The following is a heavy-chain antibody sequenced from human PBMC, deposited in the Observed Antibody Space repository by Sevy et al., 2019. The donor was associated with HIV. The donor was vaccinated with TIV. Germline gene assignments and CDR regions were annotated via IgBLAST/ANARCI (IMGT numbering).Heavy chain of an antibody. V-gene: IGHV3-23*01. CDR3: AKGYCDGGSCPRDYYYYGMDV. D-gene: IGHD2-15*01. Sequence: GGSLRLSCAASGFTFSTYAMNWVRQAPGKGLEWVSSISRSGRSTYSAYSVEGRFTISRDIFKNTLYLQLSSLRVDDTAVYYCAKGYCDGGSCPRDYYYYGMDVWGQGTTVTVSS. J-gene: IGHJ6*02. CDR2: ISRSGRST. CDR1: GFTFSTYA.